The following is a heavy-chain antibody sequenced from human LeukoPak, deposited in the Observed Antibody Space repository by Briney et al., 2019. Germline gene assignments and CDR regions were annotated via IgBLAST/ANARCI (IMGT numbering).Heavy chain of an antibody. Sequence: SETLSLTCTVSGGSISSYYWSWIRQPPGKGLEWIGYTYYSGSTNYNPSLKSRVTISVDTSKNQFSLKLSFVTAADTAVYYCARGPGAYLDWFDPWGQGTLVTVSS. J-gene: IGHJ5*02. CDR3: ARGPGAYLDWFDP. CDR2: TYYSGST. CDR1: GGSISSYY. D-gene: IGHD2/OR15-2a*01. V-gene: IGHV4-59*01.